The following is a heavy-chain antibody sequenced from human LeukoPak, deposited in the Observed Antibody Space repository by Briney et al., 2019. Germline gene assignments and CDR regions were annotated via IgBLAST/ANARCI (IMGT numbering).Heavy chain of an antibody. V-gene: IGHV1-18*01. J-gene: IGHJ4*02. CDR2: ISADNGNT. CDR3: ARDGYFDY. CDR1: DYTFTSYG. Sequence: ASVKVSCKASDYTFTSYGIAWVRQAPGQGLKWMGWISADNGNTNYAQNLQGRVTMTTDTSTNTAYMELRSLTSDDTAVYYCARDGYFDYWGKGTLVTVSS.